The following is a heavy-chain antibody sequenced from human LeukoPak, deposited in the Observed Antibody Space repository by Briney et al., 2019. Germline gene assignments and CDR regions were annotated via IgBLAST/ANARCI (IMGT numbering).Heavy chain of an antibody. CDR2: INPNSGGT. D-gene: IGHD6-19*01. J-gene: IGHJ3*02. V-gene: IGHV1-2*02. CDR3: ARLYSSGHGVGDAFDI. Sequence: ASVKVSCKASGYTFTGYYMHWVRQAPGQGLEWMGWINPNSGGTNYAQKFQGRVTMTRDTSISTAYMGLSRLRSDDTAVYYCARLYSSGHGVGDAFDIWGQGTMVTVSS. CDR1: GYTFTGYY.